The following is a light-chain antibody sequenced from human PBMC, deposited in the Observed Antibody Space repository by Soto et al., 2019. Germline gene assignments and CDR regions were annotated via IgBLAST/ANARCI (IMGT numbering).Light chain of an antibody. J-gene: IGKJ1*01. V-gene: IGKV3-15*01. CDR1: QRISRN. CDR3: QHYGGMWT. CDR2: DAS. Sequence: EIVMTQSPATLSVSPGESATLSCRASQRISRNLAWYQQKPGQAPRLLIYDASTRATAIPARFSGSGSGTEFILTISSLQPDDFASYCCQHYGGMWTFGQGTKVDIK.